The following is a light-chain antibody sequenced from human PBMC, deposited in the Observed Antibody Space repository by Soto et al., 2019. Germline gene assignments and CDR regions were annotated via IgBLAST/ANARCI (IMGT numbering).Light chain of an antibody. J-gene: IGKJ4*01. CDR1: ESVRTF. CDR3: QQYGSSPLT. CDR2: AAS. V-gene: IGKV3-20*01. Sequence: ETVLTQSPATLSLSPGERAILSCRASESVRTFLAWYQQKPGHAPRLLIYAASKRATGIPARFSGSGSGTDFTLTISRLEPEDFAVYYCQQYGSSPLTFGGGTKVDIK.